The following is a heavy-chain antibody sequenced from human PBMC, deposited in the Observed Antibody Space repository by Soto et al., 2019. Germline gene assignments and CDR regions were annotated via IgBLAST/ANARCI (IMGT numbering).Heavy chain of an antibody. CDR2: ISVSGGST. CDR1: GFIFSSYA. V-gene: IGHV3-23*01. Sequence: PGGSLRLSCTASGFIFSSYAMSWVRQAPGKGLEWVSGISVSGGSTYYVDSVKGRFTISRDNSKNTLNLQMSSLRAEDTAVYYCAKGGGYCTSSNCSPFDYWGQGTLVTVSS. J-gene: IGHJ4*02. D-gene: IGHD2-2*01. CDR3: AKGGGYCTSSNCSPFDY.